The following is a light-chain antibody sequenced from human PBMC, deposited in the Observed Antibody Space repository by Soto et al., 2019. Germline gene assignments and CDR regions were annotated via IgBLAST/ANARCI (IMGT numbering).Light chain of an antibody. CDR1: SSNIGAGYE. V-gene: IGLV1-40*01. CDR3: QSYDNSLSGMV. Sequence: QPVLTQPPSVSGAPGQRVTISCTGSSSNIGAGYEVHWYQQLPRTAPKLLIYGNSNRPSGVPDRFSGPKSGTSASLAITGLQAEDEADYYCQSYDNSLSGMVFGGGTKVTVL. CDR2: GNS. J-gene: IGLJ2*01.